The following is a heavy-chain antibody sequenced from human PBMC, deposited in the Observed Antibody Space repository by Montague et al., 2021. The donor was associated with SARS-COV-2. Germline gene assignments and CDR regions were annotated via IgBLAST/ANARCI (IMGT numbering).Heavy chain of an antibody. J-gene: IGHJ6*02. Sequence: SETLSLTCTVSGGSISSYYWRWIRQPPGKGLEWIGYIYYSGSTNYNPSLKSRVTISVDTSKNQFSLKLSSVTAADTAVYYCARVQRGYYYGSGTYTWGGYGMDVWGQGTTVTVSS. CDR2: IYYSGST. CDR1: GGSISSYY. CDR3: ARVQRGYYYGSGTYTWGGYGMDV. D-gene: IGHD3-10*01. V-gene: IGHV4-59*01.